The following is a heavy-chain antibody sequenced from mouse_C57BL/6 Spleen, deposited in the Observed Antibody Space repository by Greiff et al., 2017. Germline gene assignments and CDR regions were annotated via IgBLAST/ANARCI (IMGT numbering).Heavy chain of an antibody. Sequence: VQLQQSGPELVKPGASVKIPCKASGYTFTDYNMDWVKQSHGKSLEWIGDINPNNGGTIYNQKFKGKATLTVDKSSSTAYMGRRSLTSEDTAVYYCARRGYGSSYTWFAYWGQGTLVTVSA. V-gene: IGHV1-18*01. CDR3: ARRGYGSSYTWFAY. CDR1: GYTFTDYN. J-gene: IGHJ3*01. CDR2: INPNNGGT. D-gene: IGHD1-1*01.